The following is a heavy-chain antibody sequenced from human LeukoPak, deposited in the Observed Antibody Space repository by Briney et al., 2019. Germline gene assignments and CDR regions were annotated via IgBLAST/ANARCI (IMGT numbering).Heavy chain of an antibody. V-gene: IGHV1-46*01. J-gene: IGHJ5*02. CDR1: GYTFTSYY. Sequence: ASVKVSCRTSGYTFTSYYMHWVRQAPGQGLEWMGLINPTGGSTGYAQKFQGRVTMTRDMSTSTDYMELSSLRSEDTAIYYCARDNSVGDNAWWFDPWGQGTLVTVSS. CDR3: ARDNSVGDNAWWFDP. CDR2: INPTGGST. D-gene: IGHD1-26*01.